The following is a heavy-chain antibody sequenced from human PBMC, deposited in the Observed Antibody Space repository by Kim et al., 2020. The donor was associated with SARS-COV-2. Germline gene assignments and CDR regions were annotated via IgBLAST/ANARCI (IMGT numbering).Heavy chain of an antibody. CDR2: ISSSSSYT. CDR3: ARDVSLEYYSYYGMDV. V-gene: IGHV3-11*05. D-gene: IGHD1-1*01. Sequence: GGSLRLSCAASGFTFSDYYMSWIRQAPGKGLEWVSYISSSSSYTNYADSVKGRFTISRDNAKNSLYLQMNSLRAEDTAVYYCARDVSLEYYSYYGMDVWGQGTTVTVSS. J-gene: IGHJ6*02. CDR1: GFTFSDYY.